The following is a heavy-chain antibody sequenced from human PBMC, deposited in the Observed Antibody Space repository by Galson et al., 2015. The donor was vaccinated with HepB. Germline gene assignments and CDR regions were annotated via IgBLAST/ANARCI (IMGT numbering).Heavy chain of an antibody. CDR3: TRSPAAGTPHFDY. Sequence: SLRLSCAASGFTFGDYAMSWFRQAPGKGLEWVGFIRSKAYGGTTEYAASVKGRFTISRDDSESIAYLQMNSLKTEDTAVYYCTRSPAAGTPHFDYWGQGTLVTVSS. V-gene: IGHV3-49*03. D-gene: IGHD6-13*01. CDR2: IRSKAYGGTT. J-gene: IGHJ4*02. CDR1: GFTFGDYA.